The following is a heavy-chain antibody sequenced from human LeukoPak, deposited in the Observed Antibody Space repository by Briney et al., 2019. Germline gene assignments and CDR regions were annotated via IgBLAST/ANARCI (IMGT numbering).Heavy chain of an antibody. V-gene: IGHV4-4*02. CDR1: GGSISSSNR. CDR3: ARRYCSGGSCYSGMDV. CDR2: IYHSGST. J-gene: IGHJ6*04. Sequence: SETLSLTCAVSGGSISSSNRWSWVRQPPGKGLEWIGEIYHSGSTNYNPSLKSRVTISVDKSKNQFSLKLSSVTAADTAVYYCARRYCSGGSCYSGMDVWGKGTTVTVSS. D-gene: IGHD2-15*01.